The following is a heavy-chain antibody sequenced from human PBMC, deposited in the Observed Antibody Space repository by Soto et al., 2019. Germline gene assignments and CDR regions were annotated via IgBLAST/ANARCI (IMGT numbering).Heavy chain of an antibody. CDR3: ARIAAAGTSDYYGMDV. CDR1: GGSISSGDYY. D-gene: IGHD6-13*01. J-gene: IGHJ6*02. CDR2: IYYSGST. V-gene: IGHV4-30-4*01. Sequence: QVQLQESGPGLVKPSQTLSLTCTVSGGSISSGDYYWSWIRQPPGKGLEWIGYIYYSGSTYYNPSLKSRVTISVDASKIQYSLKLSSVTAADTDVYYCARIAAAGTSDYYGMDVWGQGTTVTVSS.